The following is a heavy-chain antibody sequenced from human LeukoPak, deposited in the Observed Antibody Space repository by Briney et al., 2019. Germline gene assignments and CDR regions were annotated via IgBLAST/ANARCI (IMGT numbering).Heavy chain of an antibody. CDR1: GYSISSDY. V-gene: IGHV4-38-2*02. Sequence: SETLSLTCTVSGYSISSDYWGWIRQPPGKGLEGIGSIYHSGSTYYNPSLKSRVTISVDTSKNQFSLKLSSVTAADTAVYYCARVQESQIDYYFDYWGQGTLVTVSS. J-gene: IGHJ4*02. D-gene: IGHD3-9*01. CDR2: IYHSGST. CDR3: ARVQESQIDYYFDY.